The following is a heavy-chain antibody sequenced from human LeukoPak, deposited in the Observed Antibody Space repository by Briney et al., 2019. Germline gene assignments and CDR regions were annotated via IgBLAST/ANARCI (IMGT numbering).Heavy chain of an antibody. CDR1: TPSLNRHF. D-gene: IGHD6-19*01. Sequence: PSQSLSLTCSVSTPSLNRHFSTWVRQPPRRGRGWVAYINYSVTTNYNPSLSRRVTISVDTSKNQFSLRLSSVTAADTAVYYCARLLRTTVPGTNDPYRYMDVWGKGTTVTVSS. CDR2: INYSVTT. J-gene: IGHJ6*03. V-gene: IGHV4-59*11. CDR3: ARLLRTTVPGTNDPYRYMDV.